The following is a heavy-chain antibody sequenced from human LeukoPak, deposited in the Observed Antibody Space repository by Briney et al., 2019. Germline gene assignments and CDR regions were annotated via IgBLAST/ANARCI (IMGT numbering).Heavy chain of an antibody. CDR3: ARDPGDSSSWHAEYFQH. V-gene: IGHV1-2*02. CDR2: INPNSGGT. CDR1: GYTFTGYY. Sequence: VASVKVSCKASGYTFTGYYMHWVRQAPGQGLEWMGWINPNSGGTNYAQKLQGRVTMTRDTSISTAYMELSRLRSDDTAVYYCARDPGDSSSWHAEYFQHWGQGTLVTVSS. D-gene: IGHD6-13*01. J-gene: IGHJ1*01.